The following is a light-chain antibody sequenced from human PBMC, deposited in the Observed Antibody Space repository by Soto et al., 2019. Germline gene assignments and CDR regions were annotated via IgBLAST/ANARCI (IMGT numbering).Light chain of an antibody. CDR1: SSDVGSHNS. CDR2: NVS. J-gene: IGLJ1*01. CDR3: TSYTSSSTYV. V-gene: IGLV2-14*01. Sequence: QSALTQPASVSGSPGQSITISCTGTSSDVGSHNSVSWYQQHPGKAPKLMIYNVSNRPSGVSNRFSGSKSGNTASLTISGLLAEDEADYYCTSYTSSSTYVFGAGT.